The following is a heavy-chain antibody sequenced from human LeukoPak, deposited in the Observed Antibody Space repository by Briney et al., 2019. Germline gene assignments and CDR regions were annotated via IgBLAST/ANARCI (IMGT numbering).Heavy chain of an antibody. J-gene: IGHJ4*02. D-gene: IGHD6-19*01. V-gene: IGHV3-74*01. CDR1: GFTLSSYW. CDR2: INSDGSST. CDR3: AREGGDSSGWPDY. Sequence: PGGSLRLSCAASGFTLSSYWMHWVRQAPGKGLAWVSRINSDGSSTSYADSVKGRFTISRDNAKNTLYLQMNSLRAEDTAVYYCAREGGDSSGWPDYWGQGTLVTVSS.